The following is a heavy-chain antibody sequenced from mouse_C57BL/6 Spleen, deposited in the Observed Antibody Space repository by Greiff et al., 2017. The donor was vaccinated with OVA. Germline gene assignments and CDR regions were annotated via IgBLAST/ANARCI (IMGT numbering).Heavy chain of an antibody. CDR3: ASSFTTVVATDY. V-gene: IGHV1-81*01. D-gene: IGHD1-1*01. Sequence: QVQLQQSGAELARPGASVKLSCKASGYTFTSYGISWVKQRTGQGLEWIGEIYPRSGNTYYNEKFKGKATLTADKSSSTAYMELRSLTSEDSAVYFCASSFTTVVATDYWGQGTTLTVSS. CDR1: GYTFTSYG. J-gene: IGHJ2*01. CDR2: IYPRSGNT.